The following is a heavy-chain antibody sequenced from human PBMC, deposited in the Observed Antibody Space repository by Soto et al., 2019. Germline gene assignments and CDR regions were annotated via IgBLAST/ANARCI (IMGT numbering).Heavy chain of an antibody. CDR3: ASSRGYCSSTSCYAGAFDI. CDR2: IIPIFGTA. V-gene: IGHV1-69*01. D-gene: IGHD2-2*03. CDR1: GGTFSSYA. J-gene: IGHJ3*02. Sequence: QVQLVQSGAEVKQPGSSVKVSCKASGGTFSSYAISWVRQAPGQGLEWMGGIIPIFGTANYAQKFQGRVTITADESTSTAYMELSSLRSEDTAVYYCASSRGYCSSTSCYAGAFDIWGQGTMVTVSS.